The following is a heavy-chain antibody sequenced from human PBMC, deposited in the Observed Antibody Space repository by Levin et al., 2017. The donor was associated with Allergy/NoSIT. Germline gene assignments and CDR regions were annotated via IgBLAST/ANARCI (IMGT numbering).Heavy chain of an antibody. J-gene: IGHJ6*02. CDR2: ISGYNGNT. CDR1: GYTFATSG. CDR3: ARFGAVVVPSVVRPTYYYYGMDV. D-gene: IGHD2-2*01. Sequence: GESLKISCKASGYTFATSGISWVRQAPGQGLEWMGWISGYNGNTNYAQKFQARVTMTTDTSTATAYMDLRSLTSDDTAVYYCARFGAVVVPSVVRPTYYYYGMDVWGQGTSVTVSS. V-gene: IGHV1-18*01.